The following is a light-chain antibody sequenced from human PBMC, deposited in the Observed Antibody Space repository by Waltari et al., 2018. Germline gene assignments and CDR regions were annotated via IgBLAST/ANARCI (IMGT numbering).Light chain of an antibody. V-gene: IGKV3-15*01. Sequence: ELVMTQSPATLSVSPGETATLSCRASQSVSSNLAWYQQKPGQAPRLLIYSAFTRATGIPARFSGSVSGTEFTLTITSMQSEDFAVYYWQQYNDWPPWTFGQGTRVEMK. CDR2: SAF. CDR1: QSVSSN. J-gene: IGKJ1*01. CDR3: QQYNDWPPWT.